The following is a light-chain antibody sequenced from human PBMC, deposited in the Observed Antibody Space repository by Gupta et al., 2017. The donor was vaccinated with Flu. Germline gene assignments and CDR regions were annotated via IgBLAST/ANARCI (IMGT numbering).Light chain of an antibody. V-gene: IGKV3-15*01. CDR3: QHYNNWPVT. CDR2: GAS. CDR1: QSIGSN. Sequence: PATLSVSSGERVTLSCRASQSIGSNLVWYQQKPGQAPRLLTYGASTRATGIPARFSGSGSGREFTLTISSLQSEDVAVYYCQHYNNWPVTFGQGTKVEIK. J-gene: IGKJ1*01.